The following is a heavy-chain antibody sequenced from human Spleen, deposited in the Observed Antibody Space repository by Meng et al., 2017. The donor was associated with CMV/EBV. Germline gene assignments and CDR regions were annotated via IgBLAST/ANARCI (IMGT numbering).Heavy chain of an antibody. CDR2: IFSGGQT. V-gene: IGHV4-39*02. D-gene: IGHD1-14*01. J-gene: IGHJ4*02. Sequence: SETLSLTCSVSGDSITSRTRYWGWVRQAPGKGLEWIGTIFSGGQTFYRPSFKSRVILAVDTSKNYFSLTMTSLTAADTAVYFCAKFPDRRDTGFWGRGALVTVSS. CDR3: AKFPDRRDTGF. CDR1: GDSITSRTRY.